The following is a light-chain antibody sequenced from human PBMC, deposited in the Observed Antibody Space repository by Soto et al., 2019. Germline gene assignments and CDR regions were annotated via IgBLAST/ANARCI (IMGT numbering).Light chain of an antibody. CDR2: DAS. V-gene: IGKV3-11*01. J-gene: IGKJ2*02. Sequence: EIVLTQSPATLSLSPGERATLSCRASQSVSSYLAWYQQKPGQAPRLLIYDASNSATGIPARFSGSGSGTDFTLTISSLEPEDFAFYYCQQRSNWPPWTFGQGTKLEIK. CDR3: QQRSNWPPWT. CDR1: QSVSSY.